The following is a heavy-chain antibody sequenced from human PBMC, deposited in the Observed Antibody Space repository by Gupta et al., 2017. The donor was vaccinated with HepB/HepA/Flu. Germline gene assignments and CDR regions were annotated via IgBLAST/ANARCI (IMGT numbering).Heavy chain of an antibody. J-gene: IGHJ4*02. CDR1: GFTFRSYA. Sequence: EVQLLESGGGLVQPGGSLRLSCAASGFTFRSYAMSWVRQAPGKGLEWVSSVSGSGSSTYYADSVKGRFTISRDNSKNTLYLQMNSLRAEDTAVYYCAKGRSSSWYNFDYWGQGTLVTVSA. V-gene: IGHV3-23*01. D-gene: IGHD6-13*01. CDR2: VSGSGSST. CDR3: AKGRSSSWYNFDY.